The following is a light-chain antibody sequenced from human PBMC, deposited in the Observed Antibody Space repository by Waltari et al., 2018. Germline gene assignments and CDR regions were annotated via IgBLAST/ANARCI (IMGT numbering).Light chain of an antibody. V-gene: IGLV2-23*01. Sequence: QSALTQPASVSGSPGQSLTITCTGASTDLESYNLVSWYQHHPNKAPKLIIYEDTKRPSGLSDRFSGAKSGATASLDISGLQAEDEADYFCSSYTGSSTFYGFGCGTKVTVL. CDR2: EDT. CDR3: SSYTGSSTFYG. CDR1: STDLESYNL. J-gene: IGLJ1*01.